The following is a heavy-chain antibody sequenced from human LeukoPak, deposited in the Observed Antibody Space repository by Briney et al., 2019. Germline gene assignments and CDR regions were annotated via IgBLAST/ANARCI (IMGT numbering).Heavy chain of an antibody. D-gene: IGHD3-22*01. V-gene: IGHV4-39*07. CDR3: ARDDLYYYDSSGALHY. CDR2: IYYSGST. CDR1: GGSISSSYSY. J-gene: IGHJ4*02. Sequence: PSETLSLTCTVSGGSISSSYSYWGWIRQPPGKGLEWIGNIYYSGSTYYNPSLKSRVTISVDTSKNQFSLKLSSVTAADTAVYYCARDDLYYYDSSGALHYWGQGTLVTVSS.